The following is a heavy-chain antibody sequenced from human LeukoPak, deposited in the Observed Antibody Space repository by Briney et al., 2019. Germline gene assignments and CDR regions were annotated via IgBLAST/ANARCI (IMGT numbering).Heavy chain of an antibody. CDR3: AKSHYDSSGYYSPLDY. V-gene: IGHV1-69*04. CDR2: IIPILGIA. D-gene: IGHD3-22*01. CDR1: GGTFSSYA. J-gene: IGHJ4*02. Sequence: ASVKVSCKASGGTFSSYAISWVRQAPGQGLEWMGRIIPILGIANYAQKFQGSVTITADKSTSTAYMELSSLGSEDTAVYYCAKSHYDSSGYYSPLDYWGQGTLVTVSS.